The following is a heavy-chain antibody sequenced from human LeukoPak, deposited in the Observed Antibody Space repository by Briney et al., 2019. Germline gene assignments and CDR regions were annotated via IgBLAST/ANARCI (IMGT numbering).Heavy chain of an antibody. Sequence: GASVTVSCKASGYTFTGYYMHWVRQAPGQGLEWMGWINPNSGGTNYAQKFQGRVTMTRDTSISTAYMELSRLRSDDTAVYYCARDHWAYYYGSGALDYWGQGTLVTVSS. CDR2: INPNSGGT. D-gene: IGHD3-10*01. CDR1: GYTFTGYY. V-gene: IGHV1-2*02. J-gene: IGHJ4*02. CDR3: ARDHWAYYYGSGALDY.